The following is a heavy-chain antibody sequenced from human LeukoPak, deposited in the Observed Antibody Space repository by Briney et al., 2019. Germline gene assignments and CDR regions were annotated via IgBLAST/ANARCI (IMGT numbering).Heavy chain of an antibody. D-gene: IGHD3-3*01. CDR1: GGSVINTNW. CDR2: VHLDGRT. V-gene: IGHV4-4*02. J-gene: IGHJ4*02. CDR3: AREGGFYRPLDY. Sequence: PSETLSLTCGVSGGSVINTNWWTWVRQPPGKGLEWIGEVHLDGRTNYNPSLESRLTMSVDVSENQVSLKLASVTTADTAVYYCAREGGFYRPLDYSGQGTLVTVSS.